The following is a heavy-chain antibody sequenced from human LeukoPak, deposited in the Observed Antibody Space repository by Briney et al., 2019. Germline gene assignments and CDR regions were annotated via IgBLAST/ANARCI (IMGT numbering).Heavy chain of an antibody. CDR3: ARDRSGSYYSYDY. J-gene: IGHJ4*02. Sequence: SETLSLTCTVSGYSISSGYYWGWIRPPPGKGLEWIGNIYHSGSTYYNPSLNSRLTISVDTSKNQFSLKLSSVTAADTAVYYCARDRSGSYYSYDYWGQGTLVTVSS. CDR1: GYSISSGYY. V-gene: IGHV4-38-2*02. CDR2: IYHSGST. D-gene: IGHD1-26*01.